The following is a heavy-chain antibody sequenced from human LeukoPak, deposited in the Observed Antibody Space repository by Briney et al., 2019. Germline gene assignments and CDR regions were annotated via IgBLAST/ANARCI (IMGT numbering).Heavy chain of an antibody. D-gene: IGHD6-6*01. CDR2: INHSGST. CDR1: GGSFSGYY. CDR3: ARVLTAARLPFDY. V-gene: IGHV4-34*01. Sequence: SETLSLTCAVYGGSFSGYYWSWIRQPPGKGLEWIGEINHSGSTNYNPSLKSRVTISVDTSKNQFSLKLSSVTAADTAVYYCARVLTAARLPFDYWGQGTLVTVSS. J-gene: IGHJ4*02.